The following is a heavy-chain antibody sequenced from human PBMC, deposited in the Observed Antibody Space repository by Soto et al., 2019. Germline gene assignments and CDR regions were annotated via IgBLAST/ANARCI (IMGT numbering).Heavy chain of an antibody. CDR3: ARNPKNCSGGSCYPDAFDI. D-gene: IGHD2-15*01. J-gene: IGHJ3*02. Sequence: QVQLQESGPGLVKPSQTLSLTCTVSGGSISSGGYYWSWIRQHPGKGLEWIGYIYYSGSTCYNPSLKSRVTISVDTSKNQFSLKLSSVTAADTAVYYCARNPKNCSGGSCYPDAFDIWGQGTMVTVSS. CDR1: GGSISSGGYY. V-gene: IGHV4-31*03. CDR2: IYYSGST.